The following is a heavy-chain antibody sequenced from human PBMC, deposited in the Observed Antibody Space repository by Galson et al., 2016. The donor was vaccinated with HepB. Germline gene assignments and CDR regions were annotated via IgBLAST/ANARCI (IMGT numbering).Heavy chain of an antibody. CDR1: GLSVSSNY. D-gene: IGHD4-23*01. CDR3: ARDPPVRTAGGLDI. J-gene: IGHJ3*02. Sequence: SLRLSCAASGLSVSSNYMSWIRQAPGKGLEWVSVMYIDGNAYYADSVKGRFTLSRDNSQNTVYLQMSSLRGEDTAMYYCARDPPVRTAGGLDIWGHGTMVSVSS. V-gene: IGHV3-53*01. CDR2: MYIDGNA.